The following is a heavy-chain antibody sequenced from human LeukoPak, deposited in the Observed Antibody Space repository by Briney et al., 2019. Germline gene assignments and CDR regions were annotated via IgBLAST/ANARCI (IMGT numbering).Heavy chain of an antibody. V-gene: IGHV5-51*01. CDR3: ARHGTPAAAGSVFDI. J-gene: IGHJ3*02. Sequence: GESLKISCKGSGYRFSDYWIGWVRQMPGKGLEWMGVIYPGDSHNKYSPSFQGQVTISADESINTAHLQWSSLKASDTAMYYCARHGTPAAAGSVFDIWGQGTMVTVSS. CDR1: GYRFSDYW. CDR2: IYPGDSHN. D-gene: IGHD6-13*01.